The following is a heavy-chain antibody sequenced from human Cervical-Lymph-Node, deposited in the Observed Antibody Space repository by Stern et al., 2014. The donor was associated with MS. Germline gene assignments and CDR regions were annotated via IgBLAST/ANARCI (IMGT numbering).Heavy chain of an antibody. CDR3: ARDQGGIADS. Sequence: QVQLVQSGDEVKKPGSSVKVSCKASGGSFSMDSISWVRQAPGQGLEWMGGLTPMVETSNYAQKFQGRVTTTADVSTSTAYMELTSLRSEDTAVYFCARDQGGIADSWGQGTLVIVSS. CDR2: LTPMVETS. D-gene: IGHD6-13*01. J-gene: IGHJ4*02. CDR1: GGSFSMDS. V-gene: IGHV1-69*01.